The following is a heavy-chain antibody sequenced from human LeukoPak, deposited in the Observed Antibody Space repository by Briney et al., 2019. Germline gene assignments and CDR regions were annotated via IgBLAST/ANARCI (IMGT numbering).Heavy chain of an antibody. D-gene: IGHD6-19*01. J-gene: IGHJ4*02. CDR3: ARTPARSGWAYYFDY. CDR2: IYHTATT. CDR1: GDSIRSDR. V-gene: IGHV4-4*09. Sequence: PSETLPLTCAVSGDSIRSDRWNWIRQVPREGLEWIGYIYHTATTNYNHSCRTRVTMSLDTSNNQFSLRLTSVTAADTAVYYCARTPARSGWAYYFDYWGQGALVTVSS.